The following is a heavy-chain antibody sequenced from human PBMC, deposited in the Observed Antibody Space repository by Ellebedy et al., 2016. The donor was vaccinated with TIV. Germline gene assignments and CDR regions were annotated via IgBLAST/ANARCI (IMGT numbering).Heavy chain of an antibody. Sequence: AASVKVSCKASGYSFINYGVGWVRQARGQGLEWVGWISGYNGNTNYAQKFQGRVTMTTDTSTTTAYMELRSLRSDDTAVYYCARSRWEVLSHFAYFDYWGQGTLITVSS. J-gene: IGHJ4*02. CDR2: ISGYNGNT. V-gene: IGHV1-18*04. CDR3: ARSRWEVLSHFAYFDY. CDR1: GYSFINYG. D-gene: IGHD1-26*01.